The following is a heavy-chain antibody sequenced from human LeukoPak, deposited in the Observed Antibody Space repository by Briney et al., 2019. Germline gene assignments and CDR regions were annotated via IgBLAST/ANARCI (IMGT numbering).Heavy chain of an antibody. J-gene: IGHJ4*02. CDR2: MNPNSGNT. CDR3: ARDHNWNGHNY. D-gene: IGHD1-20*01. V-gene: IGHV1-8*01. CDR1: GYTFTSYD. Sequence: ASVKVSCKASGYTFTSYDINWVRQAPGQGLEWMGWMNPNSGNTGYAQKFQGRVTITRNTSISTAYMELSSLRSEDTAVYYCARDHNWNGHNYWGQGTLVTVSS.